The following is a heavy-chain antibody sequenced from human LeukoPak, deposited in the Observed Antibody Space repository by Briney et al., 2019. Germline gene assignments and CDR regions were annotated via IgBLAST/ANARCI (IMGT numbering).Heavy chain of an antibody. D-gene: IGHD3-10*01. J-gene: IGHJ4*02. CDR1: GGSISSGGYP. CDR3: AREANYYGSGSYFEGTFDY. V-gene: IGHV4-61*08. Sequence: PSETLSLTCAVSGGSISSGGYPWSWIRQPPGKGLEWIGYIYYSGSTYYNPSLKSRVTISIDTSKNGFSLKLTSVIAADTAVYFCAREANYYGSGSYFEGTFDYWGQGSLVTVSS. CDR2: IYYSGST.